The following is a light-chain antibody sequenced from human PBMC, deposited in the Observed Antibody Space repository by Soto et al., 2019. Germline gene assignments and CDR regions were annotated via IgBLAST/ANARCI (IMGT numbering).Light chain of an antibody. J-gene: IGLJ2*01. Sequence: SYELTQPLSVSVALGQTARITCGENNIGSKNVHWYHQKPGQAPVLVIYRDSNRPSGIPERFSGSNSGNTATLTISRAQAGDEADYYCQVWDSSTVVFGGGTKLTVL. CDR2: RDS. CDR1: NIGSKN. CDR3: QVWDSSTVV. V-gene: IGLV3-9*01.